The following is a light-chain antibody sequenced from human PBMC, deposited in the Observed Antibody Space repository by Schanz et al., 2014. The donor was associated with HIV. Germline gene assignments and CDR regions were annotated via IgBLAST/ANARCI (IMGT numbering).Light chain of an antibody. J-gene: IGLJ1*01. CDR2: DVS. V-gene: IGLV2-14*03. Sequence: QSVLTQPPSASGSPGQSVTISCTGTSSDVGGYNYVSWYQQHPGKAPKLMIYDVSVRPSGVSHRFSGSKSGNTASLTISGLQAEDEADYYCSSYSSEGSPYVIGTGTKLTVL. CDR1: SSDVGGYNY. CDR3: SSYSSEGSPYV.